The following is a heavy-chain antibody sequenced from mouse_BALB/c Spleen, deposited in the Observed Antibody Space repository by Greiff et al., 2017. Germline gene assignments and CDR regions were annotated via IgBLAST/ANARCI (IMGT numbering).Heavy chain of an antibody. Sequence: EVKLVESGGGLVQPGGSRKLSCAASGFTFSSFGMHWVRQAPEKGLEWVAYISSGSSTIYYADTVQGRFTISRDNPKNTLFLQMTSLRSEDTAMYYCARIYYEYDDAMDYWGQGTSVTVSS. J-gene: IGHJ4*01. CDR1: GFTFSSFG. CDR2: ISSGSSTI. CDR3: ARIYYEYDDAMDY. D-gene: IGHD2-4*01. V-gene: IGHV5-17*02.